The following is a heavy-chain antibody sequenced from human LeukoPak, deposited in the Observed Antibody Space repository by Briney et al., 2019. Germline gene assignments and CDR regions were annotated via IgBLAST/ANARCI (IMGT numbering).Heavy chain of an antibody. CDR2: ISGSGGST. D-gene: IGHD3-10*01. J-gene: IGHJ4*02. V-gene: IGHV3-23*01. CDR3: ARDLLNRYGSRSSNYFDY. Sequence: PGGSLRLSCAASGLTFSSYAMSWVRQAPGKGLEWVSAISGSGGSTYYADSVKGRFTISRDNSKNTLYLQMNSLRAEDTAVYYCARDLLNRYGSRSSNYFDYWGQGTLVTVSS. CDR1: GLTFSSYA.